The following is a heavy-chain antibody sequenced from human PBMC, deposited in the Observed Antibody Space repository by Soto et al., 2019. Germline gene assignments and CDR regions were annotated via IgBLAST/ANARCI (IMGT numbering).Heavy chain of an antibody. J-gene: IGHJ4*02. V-gene: IGHV3-23*01. CDR3: VTGYHSDY. D-gene: IGHD5-18*01. Sequence: EVQLLESGGDLIQPGGSLRLSCVASGLTFGSRAMSWVRQSPGEGLEWVSTITDTGGDAKYADSVRGRFAISRDNALNSLYLQMNSLRAEDTAVYFCVTGYHSDYWGQGTLVTVSS. CDR2: ITDTGGDA. CDR1: GLTFGSRA.